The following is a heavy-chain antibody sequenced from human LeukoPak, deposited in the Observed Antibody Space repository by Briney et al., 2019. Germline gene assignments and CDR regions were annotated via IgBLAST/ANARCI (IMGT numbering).Heavy chain of an antibody. J-gene: IGHJ4*02. V-gene: IGHV3-30*18. D-gene: IGHD6-19*01. CDR3: AKDFKSSGWYVLPYFDY. CDR2: ISIDGSEK. Sequence: GGSLRLSCAGSGFTFRNYGMHWVRQAPGKGLEWVAVISIDGSEKYYADSVKGRFTISRDNSKNTLYLQMSSLRAEDTAVYYCAKDFKSSGWYVLPYFDYWGQGTLVTVSS. CDR1: GFTFRNYG.